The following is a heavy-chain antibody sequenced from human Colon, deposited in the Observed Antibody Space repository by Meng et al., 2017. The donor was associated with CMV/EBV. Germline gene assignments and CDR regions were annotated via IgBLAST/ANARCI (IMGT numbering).Heavy chain of an antibody. CDR1: GFSVNDKS. CDR3: AGRWI. J-gene: IGHJ4*02. D-gene: IGHD1-1*01. Sequence: GESLKISCSVSGFSVNDKSMTWVRQAPGMGLEWISVIYSGGSTNYAASVKGRFTVSRDNAKNLVFLQMNSLRVEDTAVYYCAGRWIWGPGTLVTVSS. CDR2: IYSGGST. V-gene: IGHV3-66*01.